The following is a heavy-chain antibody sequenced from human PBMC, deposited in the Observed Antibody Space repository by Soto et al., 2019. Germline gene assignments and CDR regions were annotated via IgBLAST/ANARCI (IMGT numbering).Heavy chain of an antibody. CDR3: ASQRAWYREWAFDI. CDR1: GGSFSGYY. Sequence: PSETLSLTCAVYGGSFSGYYWSWIRQPPGKGLEWIGEINHSGSTNYNPSLKSRVTISVDTSKNQFSLKLTSVTAADTAVYYCASQRAWYREWAFDIWGLGTMVNVSS. CDR2: INHSGST. D-gene: IGHD2-15*01. J-gene: IGHJ3*02. V-gene: IGHV4-34*01.